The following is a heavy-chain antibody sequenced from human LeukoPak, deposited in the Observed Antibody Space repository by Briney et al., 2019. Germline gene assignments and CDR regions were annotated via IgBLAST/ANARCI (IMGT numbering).Heavy chain of an antibody. V-gene: IGHV1-8*01. CDR2: RNPNTGNT. CDR1: GYTFTSYD. D-gene: IGHD3-10*01. CDR3: ARKFLGSRGYYFDY. J-gene: IGHJ4*02. Sequence: ASVKVSCTASGYTFTSYDINWVRQATGRGLEWMGWRNPNTGNTGYAQKFQGRVTMTRDTSISTAYMELSSLRSDDTAVYYCARKFLGSRGYYFDYWGQGTLVTVSS.